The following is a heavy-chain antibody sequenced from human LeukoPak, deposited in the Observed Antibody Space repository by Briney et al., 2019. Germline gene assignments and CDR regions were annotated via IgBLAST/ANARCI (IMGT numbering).Heavy chain of an antibody. Sequence: SETLSLTCTVSGGSISSSSYYWGWIRQPPGKGLEWIGSIYYSGSTYYNPSLKSRVTISVDTSKNQFSLKLSSVTAADTAVYYCASSSYGYPEYFQHWGQGTLVTVSS. CDR1: GGSISSSSYY. V-gene: IGHV4-39*01. J-gene: IGHJ1*01. CDR2: IYYSGST. CDR3: ASSSYGYPEYFQH. D-gene: IGHD5-18*01.